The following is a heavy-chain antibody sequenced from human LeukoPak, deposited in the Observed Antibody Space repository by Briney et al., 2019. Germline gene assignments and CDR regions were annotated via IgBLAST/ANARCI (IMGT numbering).Heavy chain of an antibody. J-gene: IGHJ4*02. CDR2: IRSRSGTT. V-gene: IGHV3-15*01. CDR3: AADLPGFGSGEMDF. CDR1: GFTFSNAW. Sequence: GGSLRLSCAASGFTFSNAWMIWVRQAPGKGLEWVDRIRSRSGTTDYASPVKGRFTISRDDSANTAYLHMNSLQTEDTAVYYCAADLPGFGSGEMDFWGQGTLVTVSS. D-gene: IGHD3-10*01.